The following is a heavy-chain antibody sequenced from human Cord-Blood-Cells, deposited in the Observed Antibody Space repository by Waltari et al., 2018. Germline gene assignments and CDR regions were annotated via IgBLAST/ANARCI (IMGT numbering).Heavy chain of an antibody. D-gene: IGHD6-13*01. CDR3: ARAPNSSSWYFDY. CDR1: GFTFSSYG. CDR2: ISYDGSNK. V-gene: IGHV3-30*03. Sequence: QVQLVESGGGVVQPGRSLRLSCAASGFTFSSYGLHWVRQAPGKGLDWVAVISYDGSNKYDADSVKGRFTISRDNSKNTLYLQMNSLRAEDTAVYYCARAPNSSSWYFDYWGQGTLVTVSS. J-gene: IGHJ4*02.